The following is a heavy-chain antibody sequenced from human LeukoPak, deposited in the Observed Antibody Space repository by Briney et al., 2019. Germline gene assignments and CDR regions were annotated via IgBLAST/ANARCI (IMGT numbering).Heavy chain of an antibody. D-gene: IGHD3-3*01. CDR1: GGSISSYY. J-gene: IGHJ5*02. Sequence: SETLSLTCTVSGGSISSYYWSWIRQPPGKGLEWIGEINHSGSTNYNPSLKSRVTISVDTSKNQFSLKLSSVTAADTAVYYCASGPYDFWSGYYTNWFDPWGQGTLVTVSS. CDR3: ASGPYDFWSGYYTNWFDP. CDR2: INHSGST. V-gene: IGHV4-34*01.